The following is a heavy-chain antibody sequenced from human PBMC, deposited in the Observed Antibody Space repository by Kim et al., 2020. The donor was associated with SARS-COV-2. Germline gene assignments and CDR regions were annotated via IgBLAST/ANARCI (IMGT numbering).Heavy chain of an antibody. J-gene: IGHJ4*02. CDR3: ARVGLKVYSYGYEALGY. CDR2: INPNSGGT. D-gene: IGHD5-18*01. V-gene: IGHV1-2*02. Sequence: ASVKVSCKASGYTFTGYYMHWVRQAPGQGLEWMGWINPNSGGTNYAQKFQGRVTMTRDTSISTAYMELSRLRSDDTAVYYCARVGLKVYSYGYEALGYWGQGTLVTVSS. CDR1: GYTFTGYY.